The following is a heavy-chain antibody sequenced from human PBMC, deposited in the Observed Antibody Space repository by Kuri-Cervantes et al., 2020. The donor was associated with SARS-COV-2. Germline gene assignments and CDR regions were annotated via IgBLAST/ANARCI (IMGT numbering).Heavy chain of an antibody. J-gene: IGHJ3*02. CDR2: IVPVFAAT. D-gene: IGHD3-22*01. Sequence: SVKVSCKASGYTFTSYGISWVRQAPGLGLEWMGRIVPVFAATNYAPKFQGRVTISADESTSTAYMELSSLRSDDTAVYYCARERGTMIAGPPVSEACEMWGQGTMVTVSS. CDR3: ARERGTMIAGPPVSEACEM. CDR1: GYTFTSYG. V-gene: IGHV1-69*13.